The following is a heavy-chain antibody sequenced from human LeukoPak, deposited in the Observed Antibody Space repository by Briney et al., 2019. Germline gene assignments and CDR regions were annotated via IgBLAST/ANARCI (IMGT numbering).Heavy chain of an antibody. CDR3: ARPGQQLAPYYFDY. Sequence: SETLSLTCTVSGGSISSSSYYWGWIRQPPGKGLEWIGSIYYSGSTYYNPSLKSRVNISVDTSKNQFSLKLSSVTAADTAVYYCARPGQQLAPYYFDYWGQGTLVTVSS. D-gene: IGHD6-13*01. CDR2: IYYSGST. CDR1: GGSISSSSYY. V-gene: IGHV4-39*07. J-gene: IGHJ4*02.